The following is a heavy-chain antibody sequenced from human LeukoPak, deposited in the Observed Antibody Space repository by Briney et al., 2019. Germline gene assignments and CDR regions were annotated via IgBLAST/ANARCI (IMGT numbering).Heavy chain of an antibody. V-gene: IGHV4-34*01. CDR1: GGSFSGYY. Sequence: PSETLSLTCAAYGGSFSGYYWSWIRQPPGKGLEGIGEINHSGSTNYNPSLKSRVTISVDTSKNQFSLKLSSVTDADTAVYYCARSPRDIVVVPAAIIYNWNYGLDYWGQGTLVTVSS. J-gene: IGHJ4*02. D-gene: IGHD2-2*01. CDR2: INHSGST. CDR3: ARSPRDIVVVPAAIIYNWNYGLDY.